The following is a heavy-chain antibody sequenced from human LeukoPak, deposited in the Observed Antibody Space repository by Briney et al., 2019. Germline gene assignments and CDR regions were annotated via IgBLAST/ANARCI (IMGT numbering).Heavy chain of an antibody. Sequence: ASVKVSCKVSGYTLTELSMHWVRQAPGKGLEWMGGFDPEDGETIYAQKFQGRVTMTEDTSTDTAYMELSSLRSEDTAVYYCARHGPVVDYARPDYWGQGTLVTVSS. CDR1: GYTLTELS. J-gene: IGHJ4*02. CDR3: ARHGPVVDYARPDY. D-gene: IGHD4-17*01. V-gene: IGHV1-24*01. CDR2: FDPEDGET.